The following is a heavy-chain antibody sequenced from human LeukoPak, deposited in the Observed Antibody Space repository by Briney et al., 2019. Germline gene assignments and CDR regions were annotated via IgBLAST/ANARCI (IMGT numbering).Heavy chain of an antibody. J-gene: IGHJ6*03. CDR1: GFTFNSYA. CDR2: IWYDGSNK. D-gene: IGHD2-15*01. V-gene: IGHV3-33*07. Sequence: GGSLRLSCIPSGFTFNSYAMFWVRQAPGKGLEWVSLIWYDGSNKYYADSVKGRFTISRDNSKNTLFLQMNSLRAEDTAVYYCARARGWQPNYYYYYMDVWGRGTTVTVSS. CDR3: ARARGWQPNYYYYYMDV.